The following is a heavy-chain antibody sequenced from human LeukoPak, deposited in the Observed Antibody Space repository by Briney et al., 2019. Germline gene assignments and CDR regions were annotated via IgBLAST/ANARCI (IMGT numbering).Heavy chain of an antibody. D-gene: IGHD4-17*01. CDR2: ISYDGSNK. CDR3: ARKSYGDYAASYYFDY. CDR1: GFTFSSYG. J-gene: IGHJ4*02. Sequence: PGGSLRLSCAASGFTFSSYGMHWVRQAPGKGLEWVAVISYDGSNKYYADSVKGRFTISRDNSKNTLYLQMNSLRAEDTAVYYCARKSYGDYAASYYFDYWGQGTLVTVSS. V-gene: IGHV3-30*19.